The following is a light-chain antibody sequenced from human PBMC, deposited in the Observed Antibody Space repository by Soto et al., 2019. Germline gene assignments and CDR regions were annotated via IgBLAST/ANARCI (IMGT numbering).Light chain of an antibody. CDR3: QQYHSDPIT. CDR2: WAS. CDR1: QRVLSTSNNKNY. V-gene: IGKV4-1*01. J-gene: IGKJ5*01. Sequence: DFVMTKSLDSLAVSLGERATINCKSSQRVLSTSNNKNYLAWFQHKPGQPPKLVIYWASVRASGVPDRFSGSGSGTDFTLTISSLQAEDVAVYYCQQYHSDPITFGQGTRLEIK.